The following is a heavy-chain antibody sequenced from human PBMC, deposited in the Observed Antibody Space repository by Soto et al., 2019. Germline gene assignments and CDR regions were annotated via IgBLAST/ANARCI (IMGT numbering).Heavy chain of an antibody. CDR3: DRGDNYVPFDY. CDR1: GGSISSGDYK. D-gene: IGHD4-4*01. V-gene: IGHV4-30-4*01. Sequence: QVQLQESGPGLVKPSQTLSLTCTVSGGSISSGDYKWSWIRQPPGKGLEWIGYIYYSGYTYNNPSLKSRVMMSVDTSKKQFSLTLSSVTAADTAVYYCDRGDNYVPFDYWGQGTLVTVSS. J-gene: IGHJ4*02. CDR2: IYYSGYT.